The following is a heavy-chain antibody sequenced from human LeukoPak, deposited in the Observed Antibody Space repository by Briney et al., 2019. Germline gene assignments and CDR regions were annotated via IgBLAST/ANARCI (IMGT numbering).Heavy chain of an antibody. D-gene: IGHD3-10*01. Sequence: ASVKVSCKASGYTFTSYGISWVRQAPGQGLEWMGWISAYNGNTNYAQKVQGRVTMTTDTSTSTTYMELRSLRSDDTAVYYCARGSITMVRGVPLDYWGQGTLVTVSS. CDR2: ISAYNGNT. CDR1: GYTFTSYG. J-gene: IGHJ4*02. CDR3: ARGSITMVRGVPLDY. V-gene: IGHV1-18*01.